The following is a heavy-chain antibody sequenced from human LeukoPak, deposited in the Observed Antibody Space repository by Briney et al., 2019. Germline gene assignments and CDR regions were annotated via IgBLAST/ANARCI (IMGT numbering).Heavy chain of an antibody. V-gene: IGHV3-53*01. CDR1: GFTVSSNY. Sequence: GGSLRLSCAASGFTVSSNYMSWVRQAPGKGLEWVSVIYSGGSTYYADSVKGRFTISRDNSKNTLYLQMNSLRAEDTAVYYCARLSLRYFVSYFDYWGQGTLVTVSS. CDR3: ARLSLRYFVSYFDY. J-gene: IGHJ4*02. CDR2: IYSGGST. D-gene: IGHD3-9*01.